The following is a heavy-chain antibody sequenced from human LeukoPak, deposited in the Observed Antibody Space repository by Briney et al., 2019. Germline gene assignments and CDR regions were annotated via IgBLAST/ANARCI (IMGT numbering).Heavy chain of an antibody. V-gene: IGHV3-15*01. D-gene: IGHD6-13*01. CDR3: TTLYSSSPYDY. Sequence: GGSLRLSCAASGFTFSNAWMSWVRQAPGKGLEWVGRIKSKTVGGTTDYAAPVKGRFTISRDDSKNTLYLQMNSLKTEDTAVYYCTTLYSSSPYDYWGQGTLVTVSS. J-gene: IGHJ4*02. CDR1: GFTFSNAW. CDR2: IKSKTVGGTT.